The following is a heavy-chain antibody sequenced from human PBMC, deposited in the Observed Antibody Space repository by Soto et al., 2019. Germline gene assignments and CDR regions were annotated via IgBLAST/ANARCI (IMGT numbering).Heavy chain of an antibody. CDR3: ARGGAVVVPAAIKGIWFDP. D-gene: IGHD2-2*01. J-gene: IGHJ5*02. Sequence: PXETLSLTCTVSGGSISSGGYYWSWIRQHPGKGLEWIGYIYYSGSTYYNPSLKSRVTISVDTSKNQFSLKLSSVTAADTAVYYCARGGAVVVPAAIKGIWFDPWGQGNLVTVSS. V-gene: IGHV4-31*03. CDR2: IYYSGST. CDR1: GGSISSGGYY.